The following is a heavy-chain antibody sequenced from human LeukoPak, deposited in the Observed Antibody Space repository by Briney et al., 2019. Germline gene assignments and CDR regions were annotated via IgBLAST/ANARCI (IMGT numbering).Heavy chain of an antibody. CDR1: GFAFDDYA. CDR2: ISWNSGSI. D-gene: IGHD2-15*01. Sequence: GGSLRLSCAASGFAFDDYAMHWVRQAPGKGLEWVSGISWNSGSIGYADSVKGRFTISRDNAKNSLYLQMNSLRAEDTALYYCAKDMEEVGISSFDYWGQGTLVTVSS. V-gene: IGHV3-9*01. J-gene: IGHJ4*02. CDR3: AKDMEEVGISSFDY.